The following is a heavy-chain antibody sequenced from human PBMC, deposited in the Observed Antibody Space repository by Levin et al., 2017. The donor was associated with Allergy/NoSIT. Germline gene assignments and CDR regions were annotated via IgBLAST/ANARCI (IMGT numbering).Heavy chain of an antibody. CDR1: GFTFSSNS. Sequence: GGSLRLSCAASGFTFSSNSLNWVRQAPGKGLEWVSSISSSSSHIYYADSVKGRFTISRDNAKNSLFLQMNSLRAEDTAMYFCARDLTFYYDTSGYYTFDYWGQGTLVTVSS. J-gene: IGHJ4*02. CDR2: ISSSSSHI. D-gene: IGHD3-22*01. V-gene: IGHV3-21*01. CDR3: ARDLTFYYDTSGYYTFDY.